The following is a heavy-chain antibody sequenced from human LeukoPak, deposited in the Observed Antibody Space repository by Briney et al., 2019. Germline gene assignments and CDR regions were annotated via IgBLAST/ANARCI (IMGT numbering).Heavy chain of an antibody. CDR1: GYTFTGYY. Sequence: ASVKVSCKASGYTFTGYYMHWVRQAPGQGLEWMGWINPNSGGTNYAQKFQGRVTMTRDTSISTAYMELSRLRSDDTAVYYCARGGLVGATPPLAYDYYYGMDVWGQGTTVTVSS. V-gene: IGHV1-2*02. J-gene: IGHJ6*02. CDR2: INPNSGGT. CDR3: ARGGLVGATPPLAYDYYYGMDV. D-gene: IGHD1-26*01.